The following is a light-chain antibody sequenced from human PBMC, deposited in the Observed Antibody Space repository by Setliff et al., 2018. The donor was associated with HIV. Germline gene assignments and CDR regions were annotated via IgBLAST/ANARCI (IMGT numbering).Light chain of an antibody. V-gene: IGLV2-14*03. CDR2: DVS. CDR3: SSYTSTSTPYV. CDR1: SSDVGVYNY. J-gene: IGLJ1*01. Sequence: QSALTQPASVSGSPEQSITISCTGTSSDVGVYNYVSWYQQHPGKAPKLMIFDVSERPSGVSNRFSGSKSGNTASLTISGLQAEDEADYYCSSYTSTSTPYVLGTGTKVTVL.